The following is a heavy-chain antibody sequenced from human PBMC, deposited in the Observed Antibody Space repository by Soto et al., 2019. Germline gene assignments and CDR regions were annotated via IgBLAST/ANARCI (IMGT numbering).Heavy chain of an antibody. CDR1: GGSISSYY. CDR2: IYYSGST. D-gene: IGHD2-2*01. J-gene: IGHJ4*02. Sequence: SETLSLTCTVSGGSISSYYWSWIRQPPGKGLEWIGYIYYSGSTNYNPSLKSRVTISVDTSKNQFSLKLSSVTAADTAVYYCARHRDQLLFDYWGQGTLVTVSS. V-gene: IGHV4-59*08. CDR3: ARHRDQLLFDY.